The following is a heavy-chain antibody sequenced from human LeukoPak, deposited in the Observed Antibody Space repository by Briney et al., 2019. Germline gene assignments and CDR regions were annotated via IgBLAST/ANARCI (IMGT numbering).Heavy chain of an antibody. V-gene: IGHV1-46*01. CDR2: INPSGGDT. J-gene: IGHJ4*02. CDR1: GYTFTSYY. Sequence: ASVKVSCKASGYTFTSYYMHWVRQAPGQGLEWMGIINPSGGDTSYAQKFQGRLTMTRDTSTNTVYMELTSLRSEDTAVYYCAREDGSGWYVFDYWGQGTLVTVSS. D-gene: IGHD6-19*01. CDR3: AREDGSGWYVFDY.